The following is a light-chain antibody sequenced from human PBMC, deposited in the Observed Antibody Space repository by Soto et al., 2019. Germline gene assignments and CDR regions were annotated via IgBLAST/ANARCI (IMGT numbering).Light chain of an antibody. CDR2: EVS. J-gene: IGLJ3*02. CDR1: SSYVGGYNY. V-gene: IGLV2-14*01. Sequence: QSALTQPASLSGSPGQSITISCTGTSSYVGGYNYVSWYQQHPGKSPKLMMYEVSNRPSGVSNRFSGSKSGNTASLTISGIQAEDEADYYCSSYTSSSTWVFGGGTKVTVL. CDR3: SSYTSSSTWV.